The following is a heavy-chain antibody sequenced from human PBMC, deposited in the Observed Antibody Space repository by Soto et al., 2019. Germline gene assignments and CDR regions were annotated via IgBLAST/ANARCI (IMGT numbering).Heavy chain of an antibody. CDR2: IYHSGST. J-gene: IGHJ5*02. D-gene: IGHD3-9*01. CDR3: ASPRTYNLLITNP. Sequence: PSETLSLTCAVSGGSISSTNWWTWVRQPPGKGLEWIGEIYHSGSTNYNPSLKSRVTISVDKSKNQFSLKLSSVTAADTAVYYCASPRTYNLLITNPWGQGTLVTVSS. CDR1: GGSISSTNW. V-gene: IGHV4-4*02.